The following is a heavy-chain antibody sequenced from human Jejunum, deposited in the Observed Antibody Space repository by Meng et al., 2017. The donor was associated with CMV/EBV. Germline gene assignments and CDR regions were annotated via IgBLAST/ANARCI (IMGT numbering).Heavy chain of an antibody. CDR3: ATPPSGLRDAFDI. J-gene: IGHJ3*02. CDR1: GGTFSSYA. Sequence: QGRLGQSGAEAKKPGSSVKVSCKASGGTFSSYAISWVRQAPGQGLEWMGGIIPIFGTANYAQKFQDRVTITADESTSTAYMELSSLRSEDTAVYYCATPPSGLRDAFDIWGQGTMVTVSS. CDR2: IIPIFGTA. D-gene: IGHD4-17*01. V-gene: IGHV1-69*12.